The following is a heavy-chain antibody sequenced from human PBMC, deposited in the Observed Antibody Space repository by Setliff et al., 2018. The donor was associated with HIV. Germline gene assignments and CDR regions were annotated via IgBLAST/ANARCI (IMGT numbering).Heavy chain of an antibody. Sequence: PSETLSLTCAVYGGSFSGYYWSWIRQPPGKGLEWIGESNHSVSTNYNPSLKSRVTISVDTSKNQFSRKLSSVTAADTAVYYRARGYLPVVITTSNWFDSWGQGTLVTVSS. D-gene: IGHD3-22*01. J-gene: IGHJ5*01. V-gene: IGHV4-34*01. CDR3: ARGYLPVVITTSNWFDS. CDR2: SNHSVST. CDR1: GGSFSGYY.